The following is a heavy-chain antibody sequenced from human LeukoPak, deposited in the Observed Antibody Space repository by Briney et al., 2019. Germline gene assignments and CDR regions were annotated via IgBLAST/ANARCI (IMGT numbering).Heavy chain of an antibody. J-gene: IGHJ4*02. CDR3: AKDPPFSSGWYYFDY. CDR1: GFTFSSYA. V-gene: IGHV3-23*01. D-gene: IGHD6-19*01. CDR2: ISGSGGST. Sequence: GGSLRLSCAASGFTFSSYAMSWVRQAPGKGQEWVSAISGSGGSTYYADSVKGRFTISRDNSKNTLYLQMNSLRAEDTAVYYCAKDPPFSSGWYYFDYWGQGTLVTVSS.